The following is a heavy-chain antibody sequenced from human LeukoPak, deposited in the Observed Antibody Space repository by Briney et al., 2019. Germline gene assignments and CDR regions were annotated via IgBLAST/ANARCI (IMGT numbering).Heavy chain of an antibody. Sequence: GGSLTLSCAASGFTFSSHAMSWVRQAPGKGLEWVSPISGSGSSTYYADSVKGRFTISRDNSKNTLYLQMNSLRAEDTAVYYCAKGVAVASPYYFDYWGQGTLVTVSS. J-gene: IGHJ4*02. CDR2: ISGSGSST. CDR3: AKGVAVASPYYFDY. D-gene: IGHD6-19*01. CDR1: GFTFSSHA. V-gene: IGHV3-23*01.